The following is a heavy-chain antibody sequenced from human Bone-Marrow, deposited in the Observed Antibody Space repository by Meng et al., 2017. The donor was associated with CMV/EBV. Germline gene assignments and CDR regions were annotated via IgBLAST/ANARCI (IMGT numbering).Heavy chain of an antibody. CDR2: ISAYNGNT. V-gene: IGHV1-18*01. CDR3: ARVALLYYYGMDV. J-gene: IGHJ6*02. Sequence: ASAKVSCKASGYTFTSYGISWVRQAPGQGLEWMGWISAYNGNTNYAQKPQGRVTMTTDTSTSTADMELRSLRSDDTAVYYCARVALLYYYGMDVWGQGTTVTVSS. CDR1: GYTFTSYG.